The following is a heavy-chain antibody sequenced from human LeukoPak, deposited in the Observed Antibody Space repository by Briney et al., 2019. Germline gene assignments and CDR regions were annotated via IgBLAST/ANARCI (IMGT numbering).Heavy chain of an antibody. CDR3: ARGYYDSSGYLFDY. D-gene: IGHD3-22*01. Sequence: PGGSLRLSCAASGFTFSSYWMHWVRQAPGKGLEWVAVIWYDGSNKYYADSVKGRFTISRDNSKNTLYLQMNSLRAEDTAVYYCARGYYDSSGYLFDYWGQGTLVTVSS. CDR2: IWYDGSNK. CDR1: GFTFSSYW. J-gene: IGHJ4*02. V-gene: IGHV3-33*08.